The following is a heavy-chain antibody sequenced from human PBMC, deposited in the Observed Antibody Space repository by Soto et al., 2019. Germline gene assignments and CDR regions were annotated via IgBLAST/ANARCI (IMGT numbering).Heavy chain of an antibody. CDR1: GFTFSSYS. Sequence: GESLKISCAASGFTFSSYSMNWVRQAPGKGLEWVSYISSSSSTIYYADSVKGRFTISRDNAKNSLYLQMNSLRDEDTAVYYCARDQGGILAYCGGDCYDAFDIWGQGTMVTVSS. V-gene: IGHV3-48*02. CDR3: ARDQGGILAYCGGDCYDAFDI. D-gene: IGHD2-21*02. CDR2: ISSSSSTI. J-gene: IGHJ3*02.